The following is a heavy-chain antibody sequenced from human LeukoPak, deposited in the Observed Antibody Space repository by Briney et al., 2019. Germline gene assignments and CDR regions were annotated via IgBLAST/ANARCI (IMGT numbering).Heavy chain of an antibody. Sequence: TSETLSLTCTVSGGSISSGAYYWSWVRQHPGKGLEWIGYIHYSGSTYYNPSLKSRTFISIDSSKNQFCLNLRSVTAADTAVYYCARRGGYDFWNYWGQGTLVTVSS. J-gene: IGHJ4*02. CDR1: GGSISSGAYY. V-gene: IGHV4-31*03. CDR3: ARRGGYDFWNY. D-gene: IGHD3-3*01. CDR2: IHYSGST.